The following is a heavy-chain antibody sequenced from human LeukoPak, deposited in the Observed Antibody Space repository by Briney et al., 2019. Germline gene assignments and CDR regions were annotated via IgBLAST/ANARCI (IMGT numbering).Heavy chain of an antibody. D-gene: IGHD3-22*01. Sequence: PGGSLRLSCAASGFTVSSNYMSWVRQAPGKGLEWVSVIYSGGSTYYADSVKGRFTISRDNSKNTLYLQMNSLRAEDTAVYYCARAPHFNYYDSSGYQYPDYWGQGTLVTVSS. V-gene: IGHV3-66*01. J-gene: IGHJ4*02. CDR3: ARAPHFNYYDSSGYQYPDY. CDR1: GFTVSSNY. CDR2: IYSGGST.